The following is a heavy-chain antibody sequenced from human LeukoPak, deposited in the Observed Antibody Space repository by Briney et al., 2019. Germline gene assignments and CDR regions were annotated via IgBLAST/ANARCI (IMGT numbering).Heavy chain of an antibody. J-gene: IGHJ3*02. CDR1: GGSISSSSYY. Sequence: SETLSLTCTVSGGSISSSSYYWGWARQSPGKGLEWIGSIYYDGSTPHNPSLKSRVTISVDKSKNQFSLKLSSVTAADTAVYYCARDDGWELLGGAFDIWGQGTMVTVPS. V-gene: IGHV4-39*07. CDR3: ARDDGWELLGGAFDI. D-gene: IGHD1-26*01. CDR2: IYYDGST.